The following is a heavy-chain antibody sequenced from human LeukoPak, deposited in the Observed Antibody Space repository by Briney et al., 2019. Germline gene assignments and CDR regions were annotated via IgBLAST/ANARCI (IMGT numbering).Heavy chain of an antibody. CDR2: IDPSDSEN. CDR3: ARQTAMGRSGDY. J-gene: IGHJ4*02. D-gene: IGHD5-18*01. Sequence: HGAPLKISCTASGYRFTNYWIGWVRQMPGKGLEWMGIIDPSDSENRYTPSFQGQVTISADKSLSTAYLQWNSLKASDTAMYYCARQTAMGRSGDYWGQGTLVIVSS. CDR1: GYRFTNYW. V-gene: IGHV5-51*01.